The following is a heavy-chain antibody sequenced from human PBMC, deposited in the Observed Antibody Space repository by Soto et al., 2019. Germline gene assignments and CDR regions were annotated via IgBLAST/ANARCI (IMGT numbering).Heavy chain of an antibody. CDR3: ARALPSGSYFWPGGDYSDYFDY. J-gene: IGHJ4*02. D-gene: IGHD1-26*01. Sequence: PGGSLRLSCAASGFTFGSYAMHWVRQAPGKGLERVAVISYDGSNKYYADSVKGRFTMSRDNSKNTLYLQMNSLRAEDTAVYYWARALPSGSYFWPGGDYSDYFDYWGQGTLVTVSS. V-gene: IGHV3-30-3*01. CDR1: GFTFGSYA. CDR2: ISYDGSNK.